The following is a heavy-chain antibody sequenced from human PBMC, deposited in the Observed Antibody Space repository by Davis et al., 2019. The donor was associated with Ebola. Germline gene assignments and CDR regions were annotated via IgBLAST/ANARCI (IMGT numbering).Heavy chain of an antibody. V-gene: IGHV1-46*01. Sequence: ASVKVSCKASGYTFTGYYMHWVRQAPGQELEWMGIINPSGGSTSYAQKFQGRVTMTRENSMSTAYMELSSLRSEDTAVYFCARGGVAYSDLDYWGQGTLVTVSS. CDR2: INPSGGST. CDR3: ARGGVAYSDLDY. J-gene: IGHJ4*02. CDR1: GYTFTGYY. D-gene: IGHD2-21*01.